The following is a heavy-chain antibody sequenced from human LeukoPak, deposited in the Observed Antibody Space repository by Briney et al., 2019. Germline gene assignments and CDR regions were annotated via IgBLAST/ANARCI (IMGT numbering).Heavy chain of an antibody. CDR3: ARDGPWIQLLSPRAFDI. Sequence: PPGGSLRLSCAASGFTFTTYWMSWVRQAPGKGLEWVAIISYDGSNEYYADSVKGRFTISRDNSKNTLYLQMNSLRAEDTAVYYCARDGPWIQLLSPRAFDIWGQGTMVTVSS. CDR2: ISYDGSNE. J-gene: IGHJ3*02. V-gene: IGHV3-30*03. D-gene: IGHD5-18*01. CDR1: GFTFTTYW.